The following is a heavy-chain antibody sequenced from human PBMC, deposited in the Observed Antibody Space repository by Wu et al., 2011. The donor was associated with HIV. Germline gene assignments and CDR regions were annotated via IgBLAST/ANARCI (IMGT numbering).Heavy chain of an antibody. CDR2: ISPKSGGT. CDR3: AKTDSPPGVFYSYYYIDV. CDR1: GYTFIDYY. V-gene: IGHV1-2*02. J-gene: IGHJ6*03. Sequence: QVQLVQSGAEVKEPGASVKVSCKASGYTFIDYYMHWVRQAPGQGLEWMGWISPKSGGTNYVQKFRGRVTMTRDTSINTAYMELSRLTSDDTAIYYCAKTDSPPGVFYSYYYIDVWGMGTTVTVS. D-gene: IGHD3-10*01.